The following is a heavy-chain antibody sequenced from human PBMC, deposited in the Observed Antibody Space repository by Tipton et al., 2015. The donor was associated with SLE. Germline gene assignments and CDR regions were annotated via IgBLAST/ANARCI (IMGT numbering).Heavy chain of an antibody. D-gene: IGHD3-9*01. Sequence: TLSLTCAVYGGSFSEYYWSWIRQPPGKGLEWIGEINHSGSTNYNPSLKIRVTISVDTSKNQFSLKLSSVTAADTAVYYCARGRYDIWYYYAMYVWGQGTAVSVSS. J-gene: IGHJ6*02. CDR2: INHSGST. V-gene: IGHV4-34*01. CDR1: GGSFSEYY. CDR3: ARGRYDIWYYYAMYV.